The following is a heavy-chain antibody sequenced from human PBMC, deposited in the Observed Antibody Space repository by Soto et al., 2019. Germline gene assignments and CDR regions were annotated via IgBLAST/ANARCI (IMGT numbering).Heavy chain of an antibody. CDR3: ARGSSNWAYYFDF. Sequence: GGSLRLSCAAFGFTFSSYSMNWVRQAPGKGLEWISYITSSSTTISYADSVKGRFTISRDNAKNSLYLQMNSLRAEDTAVYYCARGSSNWAYYFDFWGQGTLVTVSS. D-gene: IGHD6-13*01. V-gene: IGHV3-48*01. CDR1: GFTFSSYS. J-gene: IGHJ4*02. CDR2: ITSSSTTI.